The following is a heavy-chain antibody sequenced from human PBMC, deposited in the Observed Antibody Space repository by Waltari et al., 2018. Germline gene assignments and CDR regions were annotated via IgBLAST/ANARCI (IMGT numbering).Heavy chain of an antibody. V-gene: IGHV4-38-2*01. CDR3: ARVSITMVQGVIHDYYYGMDV. J-gene: IGHJ6*02. CDR1: GYSISSGYY. CDR2: IYHSGST. D-gene: IGHD3-10*01. Sequence: QVQLQESGPGLVKPSESLSLTCAVSGYSISSGYYWGWIRQPPGKGLEWIGSIYHSGSTYYNPSLKSRVTISVDTSKNQFSLKLSSVTAADTAVYYCARVSITMVQGVIHDYYYGMDVWGQGTTVTVSS.